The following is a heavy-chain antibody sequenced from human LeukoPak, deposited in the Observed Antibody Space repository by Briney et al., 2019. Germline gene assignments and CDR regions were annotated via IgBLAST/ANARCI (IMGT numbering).Heavy chain of an antibody. CDR2: INTNTGNP. CDR1: GYTFTSYA. Sequence: ASVKVSCKASGYTFTSYAMNWVRQAPGQGLEWMGWINTNTGNPTYAQGFTGRFVFSLDTSVSTAYLQISSLKAEDTAVYYCARESDTGYSYGYDWFDPWGQGTLVTVSS. J-gene: IGHJ5*02. CDR3: ARESDTGYSYGYDWFDP. V-gene: IGHV7-4-1*02. D-gene: IGHD5-18*01.